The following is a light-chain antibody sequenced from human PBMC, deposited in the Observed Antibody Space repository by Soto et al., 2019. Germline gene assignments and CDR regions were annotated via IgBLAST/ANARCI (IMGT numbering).Light chain of an antibody. CDR3: QQYGSSPDT. CDR2: GAY. V-gene: IGKV3-20*01. J-gene: IGKJ2*01. Sequence: EIVLTQSPDTLWLSQGERAALSCRASQSVPSNFLAWYQQKPGQTPRPLIYGAYIRATGIPDRFSGSGSATDFTLTISRMEPEDFAVYYCQQYGSSPDTFGQGTKLEIK. CDR1: QSVPSNF.